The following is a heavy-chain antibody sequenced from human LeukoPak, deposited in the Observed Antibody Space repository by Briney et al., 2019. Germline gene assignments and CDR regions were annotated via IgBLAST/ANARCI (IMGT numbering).Heavy chain of an antibody. J-gene: IGHJ5*02. CDR1: RGSTSAYY. D-gene: IGHD2-2*01. V-gene: IGHV4-4*07. CDR2: IYPSGNT. CDR3: ARTTGDCSSTSCYQYWFDP. Sequence: PSETLSLTCTVSRGSTSAYYWSWIRQPAGKGLEWIGRIYPSGNTNYNPSLKSRVTISVDTSKNQFSLKLNSVTAADTAVYYCARTTGDCSSTSCYQYWFDPWGQGTLVTVSS.